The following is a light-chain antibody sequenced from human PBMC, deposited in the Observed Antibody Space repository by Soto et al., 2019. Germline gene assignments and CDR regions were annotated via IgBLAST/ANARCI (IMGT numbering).Light chain of an antibody. CDR2: GAS. J-gene: IGKJ1*01. Sequence: EIVMTQSPATLYVSPGERATLSCRASQSVRSNLAWYQQKPGQSPRLVIYGASTRATGIPARFGGSGSGTQFPLTISSLQSEDFAVYYCQQYNDWPPAWTFDQGTKVEIE. CDR3: QQYNDWPPAWT. V-gene: IGKV3-15*01. CDR1: QSVRSN.